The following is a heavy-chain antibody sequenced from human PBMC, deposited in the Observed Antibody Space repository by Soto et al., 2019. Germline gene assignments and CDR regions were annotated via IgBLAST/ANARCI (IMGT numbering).Heavy chain of an antibody. J-gene: IGHJ4*02. CDR1: GYSFTSYG. Sequence: GASVKVSCKASGYSFTSYGISWVRQAPGQGPEWMGWISGHNGNTNHPQSLQGRVTMTTDTSRNTAYMELRSLRSDDKAVYYCARHRFNYYDDTVYYYFDYWGQGTLVTVSS. CDR3: ARHRFNYYDDTVYYYFDY. CDR2: ISGHNGNT. D-gene: IGHD3-22*01. V-gene: IGHV1-18*04.